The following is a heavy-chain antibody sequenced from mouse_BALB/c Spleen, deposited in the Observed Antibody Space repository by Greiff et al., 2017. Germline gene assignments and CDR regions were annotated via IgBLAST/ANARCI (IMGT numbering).Heavy chain of an antibody. Sequence: EVQVVESGGGLVQPGGSRKLSCAASGFTFSSFGMHWVRQAPEKGLEWVAYISSCSSTIYYADTVKGRFTISRDNPKNTLFLQMTSLRSEDTDMYYCARDWITEAWFAYWGQGTLVTVSA. CDR3: ARDWITEAWFAY. CDR1: GFTFSSFG. J-gene: IGHJ3*01. V-gene: IGHV5-17*02. CDR2: ISSCSSTI. D-gene: IGHD2-4*01.